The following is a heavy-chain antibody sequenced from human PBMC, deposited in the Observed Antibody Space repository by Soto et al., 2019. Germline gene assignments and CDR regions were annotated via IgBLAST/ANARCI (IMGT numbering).Heavy chain of an antibody. CDR1: GFTFNRYW. D-gene: IGHD6-6*01. Sequence: EVQLVESGGGLVQPGGSLRLSCAASGFTFNRYWMGWVRQAPGKGPEWLANIKQEGSERYYVDSVKCRFTISRDNVENSLFLQMNSLRAEDTAVYYCTRTISALPGDEYWGQGTLVTVSS. CDR2: IKQEGSER. V-gene: IGHV3-7*01. CDR3: TRTISALPGDEY. J-gene: IGHJ4*02.